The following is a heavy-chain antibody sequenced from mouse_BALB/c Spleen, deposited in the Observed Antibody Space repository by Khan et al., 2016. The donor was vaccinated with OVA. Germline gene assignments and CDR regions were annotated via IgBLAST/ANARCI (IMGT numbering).Heavy chain of an antibody. J-gene: IGHJ4*01. Sequence: QVQLKESGPGLVAPSQSLSITCTLSGFSLTNYGVHWVRQPPGKGLEWLVVIWSDGSTTYNSALKSRLSISKDNSKSQVFLKMNSLQTDDTAMYYCARQPYYHYYLMDYWGQGTSVTVSS. D-gene: IGHD2-10*01. V-gene: IGHV2-6-1*01. CDR1: GFSLTNYG. CDR2: IWSDGST. CDR3: ARQPYYHYYLMDY.